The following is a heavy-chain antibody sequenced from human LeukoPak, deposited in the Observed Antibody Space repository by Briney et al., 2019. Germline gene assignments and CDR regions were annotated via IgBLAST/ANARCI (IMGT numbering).Heavy chain of an antibody. CDR3: AKGKLAVAGADCDY. D-gene: IGHD6-19*01. CDR1: GFTFSSYT. Sequence: PGGSLRLSCAASGFTFSSYTMNWVRQAPGKGLEWVSYISSSSSNTYYADSVRGRFTISRDNAKNSVYLQMNSLRAEDTAVYYCAKGKLAVAGADCDYWGQGTLVTVSS. CDR2: ISSSSSNT. J-gene: IGHJ4*02. V-gene: IGHV3-48*01.